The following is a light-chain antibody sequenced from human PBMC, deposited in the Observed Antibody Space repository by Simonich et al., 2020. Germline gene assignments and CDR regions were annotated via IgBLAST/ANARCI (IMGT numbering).Light chain of an antibody. CDR1: SGHSRDA. V-gene: IGLV4-69*01. CDR2: LNSDVSH. CDR3: QTWGTGSVV. Sequence: QLVLTQSPSASASLGASVKLTCTLRSGHSRDAIAWHTQQPGKGPRYLIKLNSDVSHSQGDGIPDRFSGSSSGAERYLTISSLQSEDEADYYCQTWGTGSVVFGGGTKLTVL. J-gene: IGLJ2*01.